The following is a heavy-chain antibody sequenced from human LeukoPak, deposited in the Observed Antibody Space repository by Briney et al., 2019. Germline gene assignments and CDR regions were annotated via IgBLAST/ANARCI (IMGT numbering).Heavy chain of an antibody. V-gene: IGHV4-4*07. D-gene: IGHD3-10*01. CDR1: GVSISSYY. J-gene: IGHJ5*02. CDR2: IYTSGST. CDR3: AGASPYSYGSGSSGWFDP. Sequence: SETLSLTCTVSGVSISSYYWSWLRQPAGKGLEWIGRIYTSGSTNYNPSLKSRVTMSVDTSKNQFSLKLSSVTAADTAVYYCAGASPYSYGSGSSGWFDPWGQGTLVTVSS.